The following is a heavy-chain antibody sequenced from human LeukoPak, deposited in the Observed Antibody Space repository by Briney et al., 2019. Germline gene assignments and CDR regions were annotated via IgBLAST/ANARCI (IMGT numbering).Heavy chain of an antibody. Sequence: SGPTLVKPTQTLTLTCTFSGLSLSTSGVGVGWIRQPPGKALEWLALIYWNDDKRYSPSLKSRLTITKDTSKNQVVLTMTNMDPVDTATYYCAHSEVAALLSRYFDYWGQGTLVTVSS. J-gene: IGHJ4*02. CDR2: IYWNDDK. D-gene: IGHD6-13*01. CDR1: GLSLSTSGVG. V-gene: IGHV2-5*01. CDR3: AHSEVAALLSRYFDY.